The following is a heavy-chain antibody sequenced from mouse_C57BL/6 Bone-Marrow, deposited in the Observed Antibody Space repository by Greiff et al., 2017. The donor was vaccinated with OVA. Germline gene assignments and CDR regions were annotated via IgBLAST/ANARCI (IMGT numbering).Heavy chain of an antibody. D-gene: IGHD2-2*01. CDR1: GFSLSTSGMG. Sequence: QVTLKEPGPGILQSSQTLSLTCSFSGFSLSTSGMGVSWIRQPSGKGLEWLAHTYWDDDKSDNPSLKSRLTISKDTSRNQVFLKVTSVNTADTAAYYCARRWLSWYFDVWGTGTTVTVSS. CDR2: TYWDDDK. V-gene: IGHV8-12*01. J-gene: IGHJ1*03. CDR3: ARRWLSWYFDV.